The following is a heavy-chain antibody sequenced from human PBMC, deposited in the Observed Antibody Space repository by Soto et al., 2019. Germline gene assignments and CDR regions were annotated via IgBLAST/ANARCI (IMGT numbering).Heavy chain of an antibody. CDR2: INPATGAA. V-gene: IGHV1-2*02. CDR3: ARGGAVGVAGSAAFDM. J-gene: IGHJ3*02. CDR1: GYPVTAYY. D-gene: IGHD3-3*01. Sequence: QLHLVQSGAVVKKPGASVTVSCSASGYPVTAYYMHWVRQAPGRGPEWMGGINPATGAAKYTQTFQGGVNMTRDTSTSTVFMELGGVASWVTAVFYCARGGAVGVAGSAAFDMWGEGTLVTVSS.